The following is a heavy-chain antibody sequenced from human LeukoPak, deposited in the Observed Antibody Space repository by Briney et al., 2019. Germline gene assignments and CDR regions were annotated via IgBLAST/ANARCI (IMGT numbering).Heavy chain of an antibody. V-gene: IGHV3-66*04. CDR3: ARPAGIAATIVLGY. Sequence: GGSLRLSCAASGFTVSSNYMSWVRQAPGRGLEWVSLIYSGGSTHYADSVKGRFTISRDNSKNTLYLQMNSLRAEDTAVYYCARPAGIAATIVLGYWGQGTLVTVSS. CDR2: IYSGGST. CDR1: GFTVSSNY. J-gene: IGHJ4*02. D-gene: IGHD5-12*01.